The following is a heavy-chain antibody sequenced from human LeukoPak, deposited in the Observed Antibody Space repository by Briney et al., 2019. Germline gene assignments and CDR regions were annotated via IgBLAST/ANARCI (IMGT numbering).Heavy chain of an antibody. V-gene: IGHV3-23*01. D-gene: IGHD4-17*01. J-gene: IGHJ4*02. CDR3: AKAGRDYSITYYFDY. CDR2: ISGSGVTT. Sequence: GGSLRLSCAVSEFNFSSYAMNWVRQAPGKGLEWVSGISGSGVTTYYADSVKGRFTISRDNSKNTLYLQMNSLRAEDTAVYYCAKAGRDYSITYYFDYWGQGTLVTVSS. CDR1: EFNFSSYA.